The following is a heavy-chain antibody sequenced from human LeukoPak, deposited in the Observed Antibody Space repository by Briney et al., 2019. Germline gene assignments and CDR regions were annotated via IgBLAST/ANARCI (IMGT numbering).Heavy chain of an antibody. CDR2: ISSSSRDI. J-gene: IGHJ4*02. CDR1: GFTFSSYG. D-gene: IGHD1-26*01. V-gene: IGHV3-21*01. CDR3: VREAAATLFDY. Sequence: GGSVRPSCAASGFTFSSYGMNWVRQAPGKGLEWVAAISSSSRDIFYADSVKGRFSISRDNTQNSLSLQMNSLRAEDTAVYYCVREAAATLFDYWGQGTLVTVSS.